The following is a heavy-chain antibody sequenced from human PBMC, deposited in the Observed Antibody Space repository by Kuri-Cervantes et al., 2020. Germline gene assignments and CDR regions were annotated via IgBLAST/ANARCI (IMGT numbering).Heavy chain of an antibody. V-gene: IGHV4-30-4*01. CDR2: LYYSGST. D-gene: IGHD3-22*01. J-gene: IGHJ3*02. CDR3: ARGRHYYDSSGQTKPAFDI. Sequence: SETLSLTCTVSGGSISSGDYYWSWIRQPPGKGLEWIGYLYYSGSTYYNPSLKSRVTISVDTSKNQFSLKLSSVTAADTAVYYCARGRHYYDSSGQTKPAFDIWGQGTMVTVSS. CDR1: GGSISSGDYY.